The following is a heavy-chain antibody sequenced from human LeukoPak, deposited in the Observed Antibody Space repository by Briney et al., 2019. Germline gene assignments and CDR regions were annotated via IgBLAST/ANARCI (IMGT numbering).Heavy chain of an antibody. D-gene: IGHD3-22*01. CDR2: ITTGGPNT. Sequence: GGSLRLSCTASGFTFSSYTMSWVRQAPGKGLKWVSTITTGGPNTYYADSVKGRFTISRDNSKNTLYLQMNSLRAEDTAVYYCARDRRYYDSSGYFDYWGQGTLVTVSS. J-gene: IGHJ4*02. V-gene: IGHV3-23*01. CDR3: ARDRRYYDSSGYFDY. CDR1: GFTFSSYT.